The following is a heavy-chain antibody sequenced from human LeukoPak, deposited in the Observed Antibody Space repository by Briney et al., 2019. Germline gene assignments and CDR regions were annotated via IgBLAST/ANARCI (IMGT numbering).Heavy chain of an antibody. V-gene: IGHV4-39*07. CDR1: GGSISSSSYY. J-gene: IGHJ4*02. D-gene: IGHD1-26*01. Sequence: SETLSLTCTGSGGSISSSSYYWGWIRQPPGKGLEWIGSIYYSGSTYYNPSLKSRVTISVDTSKNQFSLKLSSVTAADTAVYYCARERWELLDRDYWGQGTLVTVSS. CDR3: ARERWELLDRDY. CDR2: IYYSGST.